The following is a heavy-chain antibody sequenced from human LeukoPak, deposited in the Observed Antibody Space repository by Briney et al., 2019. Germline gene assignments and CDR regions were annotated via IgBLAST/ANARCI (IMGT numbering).Heavy chain of an antibody. Sequence: GGSLRLSCAASGLTFSSAWMTWVRQAPGKGLEWVGHIKNKTNGGTTDYAAPVKGRFIISRDDSKNSLYLQMNSLRAEDTAVYYCAREVFEGKDIVATIGFGDYWGQGTLVTVSS. CDR3: AREVFEGKDIVATIGFGDY. V-gene: IGHV3-15*01. J-gene: IGHJ4*02. CDR2: IKNKTNGGTT. CDR1: GLTFSSAW. D-gene: IGHD5-12*01.